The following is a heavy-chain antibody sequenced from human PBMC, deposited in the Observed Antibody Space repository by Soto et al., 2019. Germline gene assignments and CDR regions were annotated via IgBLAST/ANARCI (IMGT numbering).Heavy chain of an antibody. Sequence: LSLTCAVSGGSISSSNWWSWVRRPPGKGLEWIGEIYHDGTRNYNPSLESRVTISMDKSKNQFSLNLRSLTAADTAIYYCARAQFLFFGMDVWGQGTTVTVSS. D-gene: IGHD2-21*01. V-gene: IGHV4-4*02. CDR1: GGSISSSNW. J-gene: IGHJ6*02. CDR3: ARAQFLFFGMDV. CDR2: IYHDGTR.